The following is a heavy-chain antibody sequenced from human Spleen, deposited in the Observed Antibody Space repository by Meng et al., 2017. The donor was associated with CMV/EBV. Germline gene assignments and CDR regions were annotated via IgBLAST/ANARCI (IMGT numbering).Heavy chain of an antibody. CDR1: GFTFRNYV. CDR2: ISPDGSNT. J-gene: IGHJ6*02. V-gene: IGHV3-30-3*01. CDR3: ARNCGGDCYPWERGYYYYYGMDV. Sequence: GESLKISCAGSGFTFRNYVIHWVRQAPGKGLQWVALISPDGSNTHYADSVKGRFTVSRDNSKSTLYLQMNSPKPEDTAVYYCARNCGGDCYPWERGYYYYYGMDVWGQGTTVTVSS. D-gene: IGHD2-21*01.